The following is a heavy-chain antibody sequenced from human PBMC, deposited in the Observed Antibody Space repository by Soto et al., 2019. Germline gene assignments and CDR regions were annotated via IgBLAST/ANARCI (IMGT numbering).Heavy chain of an antibody. CDR3: ARAVSDIVVVVAAPDY. Sequence: QVQLVESGGGVVQPGRSLRLSCAASGFTFSSYGMHWVRQAPGKGLEWVAVIWYDGSNKYYADSVKGRFTISRDNSKNTLYLQMNSLIAEDTAVYYCARAVSDIVVVVAAPDYWGQGTLVTVSS. J-gene: IGHJ4*02. V-gene: IGHV3-33*01. D-gene: IGHD2-15*01. CDR1: GFTFSSYG. CDR2: IWYDGSNK.